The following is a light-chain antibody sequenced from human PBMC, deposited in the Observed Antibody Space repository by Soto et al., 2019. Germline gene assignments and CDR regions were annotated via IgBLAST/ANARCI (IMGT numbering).Light chain of an antibody. V-gene: IGLV2-14*01. CDR1: SSDVGGYIY. CDR2: DVS. CDR3: SSYTSSSTRLYV. J-gene: IGLJ1*01. Sequence: QSALTQPASVSGSPGQSITISCTGTSSDVGGYIYVSWYQQHPGKAPKLMIYDVSNRPSGVYNRFSGSKSGNTASLTISGLQSEDDADYYCSSYTSSSTRLYVFGTGTSSPS.